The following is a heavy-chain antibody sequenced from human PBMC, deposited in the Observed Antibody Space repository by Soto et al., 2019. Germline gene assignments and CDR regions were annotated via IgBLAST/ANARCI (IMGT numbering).Heavy chain of an antibody. CDR3: AKHHGGVLSHFHH. CDR2: ISGSGGST. J-gene: IGHJ1*01. Sequence: EVHLLESGGGLVQPGGSLRLSCAASGFTFSSHAMSWVRQAPGKGLEWVSSISGSGGSTYYLESVKGRFTISRDNSNNTLFLQLDSLRAEDTALYFCAKHHGGVLSHFHHWGQAHLVTVSA. D-gene: IGHD3-10*01. CDR1: GFTFSSHA. V-gene: IGHV3-23*01.